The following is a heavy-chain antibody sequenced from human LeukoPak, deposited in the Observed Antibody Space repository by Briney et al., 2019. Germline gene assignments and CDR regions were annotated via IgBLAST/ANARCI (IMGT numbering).Heavy chain of an antibody. CDR3: ARALHDYGGKGRNNWFDP. J-gene: IGHJ5*02. Sequence: ASVKVSCKASGYTFTSYGISWVRQAPGQGLEWMGWISAYNGNTNYAQKLQGRVTMTTDTSTSTAYMELRSLRSDDTAVYYCARALHDYGGKGRNNWFDPWGQGTLVTVSS. D-gene: IGHD4-23*01. CDR2: ISAYNGNT. V-gene: IGHV1-18*01. CDR1: GYTFTSYG.